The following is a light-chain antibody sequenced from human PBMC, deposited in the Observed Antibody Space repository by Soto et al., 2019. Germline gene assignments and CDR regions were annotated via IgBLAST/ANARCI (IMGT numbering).Light chain of an antibody. CDR2: GAS. J-gene: IGKJ1*01. V-gene: IGKV3-15*01. CDR1: QNINNN. Sequence: EVLMTQSPATLSVSPGERASLSCRASQNINNNLAWYQLNPGQAPRLLIYGASTRATGIPVRFSGSGSGTDFTLTISSLLSEDFAVYYCQQYYDWPRTFGQGTKVEIK. CDR3: QQYYDWPRT.